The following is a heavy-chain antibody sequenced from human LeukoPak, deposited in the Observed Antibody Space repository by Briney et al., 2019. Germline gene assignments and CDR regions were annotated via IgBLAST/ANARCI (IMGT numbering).Heavy chain of an antibody. J-gene: IGHJ4*02. Sequence: PGGSLRLSCAASGFTFDDYGMTWVRQAPGKGLEWVGRIKSKTDGGTTDYAAPVKGRFTISRDDSQNTLYLHMNSLRTEGTAVYYCTSFTIFGVWGQGTLVTVSS. CDR1: GFTFDDYG. CDR2: IKSKTDGGTT. V-gene: IGHV3-15*01. D-gene: IGHD3-3*01. CDR3: TSFTIFGV.